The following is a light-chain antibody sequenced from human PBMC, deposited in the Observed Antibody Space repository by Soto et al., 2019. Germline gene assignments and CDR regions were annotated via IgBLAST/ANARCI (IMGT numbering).Light chain of an antibody. CDR3: MEGVRPMYA. Sequence: IALTQSPLSLSVTPGEPASISCRSSQTLLHSNGYTSLNWYLQKPGQSPQLLIYLGSNRASGVPDRFSGSGSGTDFTLKINRVQAEDVGVFYCMEGVRPMYAFDEGTKLYIK. J-gene: IGKJ2*01. CDR2: LGS. CDR1: QTLLHSNGYTS. V-gene: IGKV2-28*01.